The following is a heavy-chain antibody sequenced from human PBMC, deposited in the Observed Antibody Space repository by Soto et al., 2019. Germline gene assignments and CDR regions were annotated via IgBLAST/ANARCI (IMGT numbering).Heavy chain of an antibody. J-gene: IGHJ6*02. CDR2: ISAYNGNT. D-gene: IGHD1-26*01. V-gene: IGHV1-18*01. Sequence: QVQLVQSGAEVKKPGASVKVSCKASGYTFTSYGISWVRQAPGQGLEWMGWISAYNGNTNYAQKLQGRVTMTTDTSTSTAYMVLRSLRSDDTAVYYCARDVGSSIVGASAGMDVWGQGTTVTVSS. CDR3: ARDVGSSIVGASAGMDV. CDR1: GYTFTSYG.